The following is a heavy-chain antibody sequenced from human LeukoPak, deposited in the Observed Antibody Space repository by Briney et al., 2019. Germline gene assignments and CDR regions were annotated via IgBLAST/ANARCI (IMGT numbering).Heavy chain of an antibody. CDR3: AREFLRGYIVAAGTNWFDP. CDR2: IIPIFGTA. V-gene: IGHV1-69*05. J-gene: IGHJ5*02. CDR1: GGTFSSYA. Sequence: SVKVSCKASGGTFSSYAISWVRQAPGQGLEWMGGIIPIFGTANYAQKFQGRVTITTDESTSTAYMELSSLRSEDTAVYYCAREFLRGYIVAAGTNWFDPWGQGILVTVSS. D-gene: IGHD6-13*01.